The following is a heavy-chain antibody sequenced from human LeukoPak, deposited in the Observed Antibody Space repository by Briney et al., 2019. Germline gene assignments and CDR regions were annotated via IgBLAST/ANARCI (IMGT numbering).Heavy chain of an antibody. V-gene: IGHV3-23*01. Sequence: PGGSLRPSCAACGFTFSSYAMSGVRQAPGKGLEWVSAISGSGGSTYYADSVKGRFTISRDNSKNTLYLQMNSLRAEGTAVYYCAKTYDFWSGYPDYWGQGTLVTVSS. CDR2: ISGSGGST. D-gene: IGHD3-3*01. CDR3: AKTYDFWSGYPDY. CDR1: GFTFSSYA. J-gene: IGHJ4*02.